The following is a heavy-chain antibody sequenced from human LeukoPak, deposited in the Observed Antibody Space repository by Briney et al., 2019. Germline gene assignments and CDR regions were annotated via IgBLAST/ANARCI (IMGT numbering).Heavy chain of an antibody. D-gene: IGHD3-10*01. CDR1: GFTFSRFW. CDR2: INQDGSEK. CDR3: ARPMVRGVIVFSFDY. Sequence: PGGSLRLSCAASGFTFSRFWMSWVRQAPGKGLEWVANINQDGSEKHYVDSVKGRFTISRDNAKNSLYLQMNSLRAEDTAVYYCARPMVRGVIVFSFDYWGQGTLVTASS. J-gene: IGHJ4*02. V-gene: IGHV3-7*01.